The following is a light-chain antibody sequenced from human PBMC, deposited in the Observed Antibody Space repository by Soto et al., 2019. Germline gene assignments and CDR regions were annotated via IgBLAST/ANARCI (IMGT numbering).Light chain of an antibody. J-gene: IGKJ3*01. CDR1: QSVTTAT. CDR2: NAS. Sequence: EIVLTQSPGTLSLSPGERATLSCRASQSVTTATLACYQQKPGQAPRLLIYNASSRATGIPDRFSGSGSGTDFTLTISRLEPEDFAVYYCQQYGSSPLTFGPGTKVDIK. V-gene: IGKV3-20*01. CDR3: QQYGSSPLT.